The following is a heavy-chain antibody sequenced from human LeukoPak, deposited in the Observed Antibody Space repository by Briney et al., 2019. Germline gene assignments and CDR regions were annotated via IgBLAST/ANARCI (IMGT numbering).Heavy chain of an antibody. CDR2: IYYSGST. CDR3: ARHYGDYRYYFDY. Sequence: PSETLSLTCTVSGYSISSGYYWGWIRQPPGKGLEWIGSIYYSGSTYYNPSLKSRVTISVDTSKNQFSLKLSSVTAADTAVYYCARHYGDYRYYFDYWGQGSLVTVSS. J-gene: IGHJ4*02. D-gene: IGHD4-17*01. CDR1: GYSISSGYY. V-gene: IGHV4-38-2*02.